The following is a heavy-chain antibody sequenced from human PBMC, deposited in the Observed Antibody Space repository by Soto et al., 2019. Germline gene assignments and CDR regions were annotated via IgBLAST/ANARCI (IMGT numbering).Heavy chain of an antibody. Sequence: QLHLQESGPGLVKRSETLSLTCSVSGGSISDASYYWAWIRQSPGKGLEWIGTLYYTGDTYYNVSLQSRVSISADTSKNQFSLTLTSVTAADTAVYYCGISQTAADANCGQGMLVTVSS. D-gene: IGHD2-2*01. CDR3: GISQTAADAN. J-gene: IGHJ4*02. CDR2: LYYTGDT. V-gene: IGHV4-39*01. CDR1: GGSISDASYY.